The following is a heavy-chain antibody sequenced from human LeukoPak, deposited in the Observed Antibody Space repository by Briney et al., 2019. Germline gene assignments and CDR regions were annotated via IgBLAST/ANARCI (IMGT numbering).Heavy chain of an antibody. CDR1: GYTFTGYY. CDR2: INPNSGGT. J-gene: IGHJ4*02. CDR3: ARAYYYDSSGIGFGN. V-gene: IGHV1-2*02. Sequence: ASVKVSCKASGYTFTGYYVHWVRQAPGQGLEWMGWINPNSGGTNYAQKFQGRVTMTRDTSISTAYMELSRLRSDDTAVYYCARAYYYDSSGIGFGNWGQGTLVTVSS. D-gene: IGHD3-22*01.